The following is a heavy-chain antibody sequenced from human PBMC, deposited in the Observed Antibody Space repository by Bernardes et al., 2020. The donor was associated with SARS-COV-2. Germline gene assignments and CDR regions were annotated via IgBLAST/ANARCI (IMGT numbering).Heavy chain of an antibody. D-gene: IGHD3-10*01. J-gene: IGHJ4*02. CDR1: GFTLNTYS. Sequence: GGSLRLSCATSGFTLNTYSMNWVRQAPGKGLEWVSAISGSGGSTYYADSVKGRFTISRDNSKNTLYLQMNSLRAEDTAVYYCAKNSDYYGSGSYYNLDYWGQGTLVTVSS. CDR2: ISGSGGST. V-gene: IGHV3-23*01. CDR3: AKNSDYYGSGSYYNLDY.